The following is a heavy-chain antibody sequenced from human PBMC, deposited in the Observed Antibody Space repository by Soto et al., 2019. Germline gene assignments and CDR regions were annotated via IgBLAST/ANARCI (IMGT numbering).Heavy chain of an antibody. CDR1: GGSISSSSYY. Sequence: QLQLQESGPGLVKPSETLSLTCTVSGGSISSSSYYWGWIRPPPGQGLEWIGSIYYSGSTSYNPSLKSRVTISVDTPKTQFYLKPSSVTAADTAVYYCARIPNACWYVASPNYFDYWCQGTLVTVSA. V-gene: IGHV4-39*01. CDR3: ARIPNACWYVASPNYFDY. D-gene: IGHD6-13*01. J-gene: IGHJ4*02. CDR2: IYYSGST.